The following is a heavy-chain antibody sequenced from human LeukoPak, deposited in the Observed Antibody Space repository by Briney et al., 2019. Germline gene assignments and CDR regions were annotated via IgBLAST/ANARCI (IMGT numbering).Heavy chain of an antibody. CDR1: GFTASSNY. Sequence: GGSLRLSCAASGFTASSNYMSWVRHAPGTGLGWVSDIYSGGSTYYADSVKGRFTISRDNSKNTLYLQMNSLRAEDTAVYYCAKVVPAMSHAFDIWGQGTMVTVSS. V-gene: IGHV3-66*01. CDR2: IYSGGST. CDR3: AKVVPAMSHAFDI. J-gene: IGHJ3*02. D-gene: IGHD2-2*01.